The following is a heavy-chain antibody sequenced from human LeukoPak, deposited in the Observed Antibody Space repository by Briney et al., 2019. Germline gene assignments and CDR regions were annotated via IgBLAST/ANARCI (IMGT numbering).Heavy chain of an antibody. CDR1: GVTLSSYA. CDR2: ISGSGGST. V-gene: IGHV3-23*01. CDR3: AKDRGEGDAFDY. Sequence: GGSLRLSCAASGVTLSSYAMSWVRQAPGKGLEWVSAISGSGGSTYYADSVKGRFTISRDNSKNTLYLQMNSLRAEDTAVYYCAKDRGEGDAFDYWGQGTLVTVSS. J-gene: IGHJ4*02. D-gene: IGHD3-10*01.